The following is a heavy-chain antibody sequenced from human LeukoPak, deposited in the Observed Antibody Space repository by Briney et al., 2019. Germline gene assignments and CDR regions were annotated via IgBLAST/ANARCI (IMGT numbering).Heavy chain of an antibody. Sequence: GGTLRLSCAASGFTFSSYEMDWVRQAPGKGLEWVAHISSSGRYIDYADSVKGRITISRDNAKKSVDLQMNSLRAEDTAVYYCAREYYVWGKGTTVTVSS. CDR2: ISSSGRYI. D-gene: IGHD3-10*01. CDR3: AREYYV. J-gene: IGHJ6*04. V-gene: IGHV3-48*03. CDR1: GFTFSSYE.